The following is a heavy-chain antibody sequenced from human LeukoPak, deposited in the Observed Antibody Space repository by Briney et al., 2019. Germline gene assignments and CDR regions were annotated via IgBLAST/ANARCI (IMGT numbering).Heavy chain of an antibody. CDR1: GFTFSSYS. CDR3: ARDRGDCSSTSCYENY. J-gene: IGHJ4*02. V-gene: IGHV3-21*01. Sequence: GGSLRLSCAASGFTFSSYSMNWVRQAPGKGLEWVSSISSSSSYIYYAGSVKGRFTISRDNAKNSLYLQMNSLRAEDTAVYYCARDRGDCSSTSCYENYWGQGTLVTVSS. CDR2: ISSSSSYI. D-gene: IGHD2-2*01.